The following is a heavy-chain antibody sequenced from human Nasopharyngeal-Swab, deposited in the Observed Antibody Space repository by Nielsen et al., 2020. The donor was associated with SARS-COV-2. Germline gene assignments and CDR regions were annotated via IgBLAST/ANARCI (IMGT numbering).Heavy chain of an antibody. CDR1: GFTFSSYG. D-gene: IGHD6-13*01. Sequence: GESLKISCAASGFTFSSYGMHWVRQAPGKGLEWVAVIWYDGSHKYYADSVKGRFTISRDNSKNTLYLQMNSLRAEDTAVYYCERDPAHEVYSSSWYYFEYWGQGALVTVSS. CDR3: ERDPAHEVYSSSWYYFEY. CDR2: IWYDGSHK. J-gene: IGHJ4*02. V-gene: IGHV3-33*01.